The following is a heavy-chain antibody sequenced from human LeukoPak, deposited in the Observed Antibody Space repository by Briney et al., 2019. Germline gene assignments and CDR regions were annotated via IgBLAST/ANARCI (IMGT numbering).Heavy chain of an antibody. CDR3: ATDRVTGTTLTEYYFDY. D-gene: IGHD1-20*01. J-gene: IGHJ4*02. CDR1: GYTLTELS. CDR2: FDPEDGET. Sequence: GASVKVSCKVSGYTLTELSMHWVRQAPGKGLEWMGGFDPEDGETIYAQKFQGRVTMTEDTSTDTAYMELSRLRSEDTAVYYCATDRVTGTTLTEYYFDYWGQGTLVTVSS. V-gene: IGHV1-24*01.